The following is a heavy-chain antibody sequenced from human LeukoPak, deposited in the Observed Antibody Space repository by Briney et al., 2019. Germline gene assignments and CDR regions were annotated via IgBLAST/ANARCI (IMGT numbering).Heavy chain of an antibody. CDR2: INYSGST. V-gene: IGHV4-59*01. D-gene: IGHD6-19*01. CDR1: GGSISSYY. J-gene: IGHJ4*02. CDR3: ARADGYSSGWYFDH. Sequence: ASETLSLTCTVSGGSISSYYWSWIRQPPGKGLKWIGYINYSGSTNYNPSLKSRVTISLDTSKNQFSLKLSAVTAADTAVYYCARADGYSSGWYFDHWGQGTLVTVSS.